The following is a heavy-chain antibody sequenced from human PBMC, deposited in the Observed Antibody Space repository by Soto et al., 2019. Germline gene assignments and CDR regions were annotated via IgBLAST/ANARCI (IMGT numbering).Heavy chain of an antibody. Sequence: PGASLKISCKGSGYSFTSYWISWVRQMPGKGLEWMGRIDPSDSYTNYSPSFQGHVTISADKSISTAYLQWSSLKASDHAMYYCARRPVPGTSEYYYYYGMDVWGQGTTVTVS. CDR3: ARRPVPGTSEYYYYYGMDV. CDR2: IDPSDSYT. J-gene: IGHJ6*02. CDR1: GYSFTSYW. D-gene: IGHD6-13*01. V-gene: IGHV5-10-1*01.